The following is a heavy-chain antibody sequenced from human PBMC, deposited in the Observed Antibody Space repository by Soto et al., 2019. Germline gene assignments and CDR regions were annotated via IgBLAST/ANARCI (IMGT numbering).Heavy chain of an antibody. Sequence: PSETLSLTCAVSGDSISSGGYSWSWIRQPPGKGLEWIGYIYESGSSYYNPSLKSRVTISVDRSKNQISLRLSSVTAADTAVYYCARSAFCGGDCYSEYFQHWGQGTLVTVSS. CDR1: GDSISSGGYS. V-gene: IGHV4-30-2*01. CDR3: ARSAFCGGDCYSEYFQH. J-gene: IGHJ1*01. D-gene: IGHD2-21*02. CDR2: IYESGSS.